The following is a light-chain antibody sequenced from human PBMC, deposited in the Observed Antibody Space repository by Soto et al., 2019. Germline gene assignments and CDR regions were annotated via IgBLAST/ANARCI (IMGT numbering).Light chain of an antibody. CDR1: CSDVGGYDH. J-gene: IGLJ1*01. V-gene: IGLV2-8*01. CDR2: HVT. Sequence: QSVLTQPPSASGSPGQSVTIPCSGTCSDVGGYDHVSWYQQHPGKAPRLMIYHVTKRPAGVPDRFSGSKSGNTASLTVSGLQAEDEADYYCSSDAGNYNYVFGTGTKVTVL. CDR3: SSDAGNYNYV.